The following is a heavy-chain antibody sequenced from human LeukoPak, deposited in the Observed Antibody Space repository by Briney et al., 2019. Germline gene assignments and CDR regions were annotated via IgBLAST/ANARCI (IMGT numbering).Heavy chain of an antibody. J-gene: IGHJ4*02. CDR1: GGSFSGYY. D-gene: IGHD2-8*01. CDR2: ISHSGST. Sequence: SETLSLTCAVYGGSFSGYYWSWIRQPPGKGLEWIGEISHSGSTNYNPSLKSRVTISVDTSKSQFSLKLSSVTAADTAVYYCARLSSGVGDYWGQGTLVTVSS. CDR3: ARLSSGVGDY. V-gene: IGHV4-34*01.